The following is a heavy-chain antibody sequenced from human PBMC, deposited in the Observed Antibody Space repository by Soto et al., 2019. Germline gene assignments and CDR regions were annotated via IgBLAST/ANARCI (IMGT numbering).Heavy chain of an antibody. V-gene: IGHV1-46*01. Sequence: ASVKVSCKASGYTFTSYYMHWVRQAPGQGLEWMGIINPSGGSTSYAQKFQGRVTMTRDTSTSTVYMELSSLRSEDTAVYYCARPGNCSGGSCYSGNFDYWGQGTLVTVSS. J-gene: IGHJ4*02. CDR2: INPSGGST. D-gene: IGHD2-15*01. CDR1: GYTFTSYY. CDR3: ARPGNCSGGSCYSGNFDY.